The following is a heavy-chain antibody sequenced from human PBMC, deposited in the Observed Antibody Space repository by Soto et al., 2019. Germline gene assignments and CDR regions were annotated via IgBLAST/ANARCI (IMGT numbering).Heavy chain of an antibody. CDR3: ARYCSGGSCYDYYFDY. V-gene: IGHV4-39*01. J-gene: IGHJ4*02. D-gene: IGHD2-15*01. CDR2: IYYSGST. Sequence: PSETLSLTCTVSGGSISSSSYYWGWIRQPPGKGLEWIGSIYYSGSTYYNPSLKSRVTISVDTSKNQFSLKLSSVTAADTAVYYCARYCSGGSCYDYYFDYWGQGTLVTVSS. CDR1: GGSISSSSYY.